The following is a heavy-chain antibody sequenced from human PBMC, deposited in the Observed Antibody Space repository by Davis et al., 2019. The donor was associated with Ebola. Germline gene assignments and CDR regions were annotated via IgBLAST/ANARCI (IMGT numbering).Heavy chain of an antibody. CDR3: ASLRRTITGMDDGFDI. J-gene: IGHJ3*02. CDR1: GYSFANDW. Sequence: GESLKISCKASGYSFANDWIGWVRQMPGKGLEWMGLIYTGDSDTRYSPSFRGQVTISADKSMKTAFLQWSSLKASDSGMYYCASLRRTITGMDDGFDIWGQGTMVTVSS. D-gene: IGHD2-8*02. V-gene: IGHV5-51*01. CDR2: IYTGDSDT.